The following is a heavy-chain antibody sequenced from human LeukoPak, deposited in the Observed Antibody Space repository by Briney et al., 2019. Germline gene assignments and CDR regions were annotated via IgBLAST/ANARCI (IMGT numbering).Heavy chain of an antibody. J-gene: IGHJ3*02. Sequence: GGSLRLSCAASGFTVSSNYMSWVRQAPGKGLEWVGRIKSKTDGGTTDYAAPVKGRFIISRDDSKNTLFLQMNSLKTEDTAVYYCTTDLYSGYDYDAFDIWGQGTMVTVSS. V-gene: IGHV3-15*01. CDR1: GFTVSSNY. CDR2: IKSKTDGGTT. D-gene: IGHD5-12*01. CDR3: TTDLYSGYDYDAFDI.